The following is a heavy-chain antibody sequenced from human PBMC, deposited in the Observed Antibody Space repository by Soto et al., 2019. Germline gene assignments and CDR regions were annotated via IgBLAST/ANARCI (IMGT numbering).Heavy chain of an antibody. V-gene: IGHV3-33*01. J-gene: IGHJ4*02. D-gene: IGHD2-2*01. Sequence: GGSLRLSCAPSGFTFSSYGMHWVRQAPGKGLEWVAVIWYDGSNKYYADSVKGRFTISRDNSKNTLYLQMNSLRAEDTAVYYCASSMGVVPAAMVFDYWGQGTLVTVSS. CDR2: IWYDGSNK. CDR1: GFTFSSYG. CDR3: ASSMGVVPAAMVFDY.